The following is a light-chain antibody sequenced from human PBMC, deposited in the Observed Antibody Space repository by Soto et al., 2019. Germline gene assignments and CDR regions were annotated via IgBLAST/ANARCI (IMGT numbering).Light chain of an antibody. V-gene: IGLV2-14*03. CDR1: SSDVGGYNY. J-gene: IGLJ1*01. CDR3: SSYSSSSLYV. CDR2: DVN. Sequence: QSALTQPASVSGPPGQSLTISCTGTSSDVGGYNYVSWYQHHPGKAPKLMIYDVNNRPSGVSNRFFGSKSGNTASLTISGLQAEDEADYYCSSYSSSSLYVFGTATKLTVL.